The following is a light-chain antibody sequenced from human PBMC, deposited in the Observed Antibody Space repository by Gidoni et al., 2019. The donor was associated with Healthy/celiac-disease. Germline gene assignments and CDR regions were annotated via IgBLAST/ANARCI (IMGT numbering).Light chain of an antibody. Sequence: DLQMTQSPSSLSASVGDRVTITCRASQSISSYLNWYQQKPGKAPKLLIYAASSLQSGVPSRFSGSGSGTDFTFTISSLQPEDFATYYCQQSYSTPTFGGXTKVEIK. V-gene: IGKV1-39*01. CDR3: QQSYSTPT. CDR2: AAS. J-gene: IGKJ4*01. CDR1: QSISSY.